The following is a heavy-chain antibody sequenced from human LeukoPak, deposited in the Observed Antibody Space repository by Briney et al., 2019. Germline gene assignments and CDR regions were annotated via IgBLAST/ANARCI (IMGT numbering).Heavy chain of an antibody. CDR2: ISAYNGNT. CDR3: ARVGDYDFWSGYPNWFDP. CDR1: GYTSTSYG. Sequence: EASVKVSCKASGYTSTSYGISWVRQAPGQGLEWMGWISAYNGNTNYAQKLQGRVTMTTDTSTSTAYMELRSLRSDDTAVYYCARVGDYDFWSGYPNWFDPWGQGTLVTVSS. D-gene: IGHD3-3*01. J-gene: IGHJ5*02. V-gene: IGHV1-18*01.